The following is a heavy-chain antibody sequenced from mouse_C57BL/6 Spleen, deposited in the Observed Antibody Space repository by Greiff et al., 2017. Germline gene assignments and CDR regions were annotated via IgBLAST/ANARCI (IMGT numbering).Heavy chain of an antibody. Sequence: EVMLVESGGGLVKPGGSLKLSCAASGFTFSDYGMHWVRQAPEKGLEWVAYISSGSSTIYYADTVKGRFTISRDNAKNTLFLQMTSLSSEDTAMYYCARGRAYYAMDYWGQGTSVTVSS. CDR1: GFTFSDYG. CDR3: ARGRAYYAMDY. V-gene: IGHV5-17*01. D-gene: IGHD3-1*01. J-gene: IGHJ4*01. CDR2: ISSGSSTI.